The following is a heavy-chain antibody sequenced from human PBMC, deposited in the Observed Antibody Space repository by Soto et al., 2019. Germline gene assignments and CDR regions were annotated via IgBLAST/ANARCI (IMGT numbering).Heavy chain of an antibody. D-gene: IGHD6-6*01. V-gene: IGHV3-9*01. CDR1: GFTFDDYA. J-gene: IGHJ6*02. Sequence: GGSLRLSCAASGFTFDDYAMHWVRQAPGKGLEWVSGISWNSGSIGYADSVKGRFTISRDNAKNSLYLQMNSLRAEDTALYYCAKDRIAARPYYYYGMDVWGQGTTVTVSS. CDR2: ISWNSGSI. CDR3: AKDRIAARPYYYYGMDV.